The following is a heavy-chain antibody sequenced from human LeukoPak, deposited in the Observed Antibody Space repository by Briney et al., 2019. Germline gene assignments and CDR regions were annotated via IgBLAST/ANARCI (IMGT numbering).Heavy chain of an antibody. CDR3: ARAPWFGEPLDY. CDR1: GYTFTGYY. D-gene: IGHD3-10*01. CDR2: INPNSGGT. V-gene: IGHV1-2*02. Sequence: ASVKVSCKASGYTFTGYYMHWVRQAPGQGLEWMGWINPNSGGTNYAQKFQGRVTMTRDTSISTAYMELSRLRSDDTAVYYCARAPWFGEPLDYWGQGTLVTVSS. J-gene: IGHJ4*02.